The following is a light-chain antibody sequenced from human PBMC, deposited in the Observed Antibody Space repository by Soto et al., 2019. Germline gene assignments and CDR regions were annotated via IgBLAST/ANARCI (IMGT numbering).Light chain of an antibody. CDR1: TGPVTSGHY. V-gene: IGLV7-46*01. J-gene: IGLJ1*01. CDR3: LLSYHGGPYV. Sequence: QAVVTQEPSVTVSPGGTVTLTCDSSTGPVTSGHYPYWFQQKPGQAPTTLIFDTDKRHSWTPVRFSGALLGGKAALTLSGAQPDDEAEYYCLLSYHGGPYVFGTGTKVTVL. CDR2: DTD.